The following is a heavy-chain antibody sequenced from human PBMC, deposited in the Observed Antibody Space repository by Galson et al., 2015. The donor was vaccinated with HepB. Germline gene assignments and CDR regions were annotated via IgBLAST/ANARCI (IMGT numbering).Heavy chain of an antibody. Sequence: SVKVSCKASGYTFTSYGISWVRQAPGQGLEWMRWISAYNGNTNYAQKLQGRVTMTTDTSTSTAYMELRSLRSDDTAVYYCARVVRFLEWLHDPFDYWGQGTLVTVSS. CDR2: ISAYNGNT. D-gene: IGHD3-3*01. V-gene: IGHV1-18*01. J-gene: IGHJ4*02. CDR3: ARVVRFLEWLHDPFDY. CDR1: GYTFTSYG.